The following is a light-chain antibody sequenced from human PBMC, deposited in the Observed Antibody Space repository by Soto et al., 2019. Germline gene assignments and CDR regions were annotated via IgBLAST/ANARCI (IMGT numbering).Light chain of an antibody. J-gene: IGKJ4*01. Sequence: EVVMTQSPATLSVSPGERVTLSCRSSQSVADNLAWYQHKPGQAPRLLISGASTGATGIPPRFSGSGSGTDFTLTVNSLQPEDIAVYYCQQYHNWPVTFGGGTKVDIK. CDR1: QSVADN. CDR3: QQYHNWPVT. CDR2: GAS. V-gene: IGKV3-15*01.